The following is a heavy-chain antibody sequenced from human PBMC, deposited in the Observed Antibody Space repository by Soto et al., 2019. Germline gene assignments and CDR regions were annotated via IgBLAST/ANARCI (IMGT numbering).Heavy chain of an antibody. CDR3: ATEITRAYYYYGMDV. Sequence: ASVKVSCKASGYTFSHYGISWVRQAPGQGLEWVGGTSPINGETNYAQKLQGRVTITADESTSTAYMELSSLRSEDTAVYYCATEITRAYYYYGMDVWGQGTTVT. J-gene: IGHJ6*02. V-gene: IGHV1-18*04. CDR2: TSPINGET. CDR1: GYTFSHYG.